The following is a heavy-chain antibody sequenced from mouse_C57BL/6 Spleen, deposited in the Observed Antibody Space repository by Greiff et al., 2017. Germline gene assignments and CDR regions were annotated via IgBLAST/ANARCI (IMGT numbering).Heavy chain of an antibody. V-gene: IGHV5-17*01. CDR3: ARGSPLYAMDY. D-gene: IGHD1-1*01. CDR1: GFTFSDYG. CDR2: ISSGSSTI. J-gene: IGHJ4*01. Sequence: EVKLVESGGGLVKPGGSLKLSCAASGFTFSDYGMHWVRQAPEKGLEWVAYISSGSSTIYYADTVKGRFTISRDNAKNTLFLQMTSLRSEDTAMYYCARGSPLYAMDYWGQGTSVTVSS.